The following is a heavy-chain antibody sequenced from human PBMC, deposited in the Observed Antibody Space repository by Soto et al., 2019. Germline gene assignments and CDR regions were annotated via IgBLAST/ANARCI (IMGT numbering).Heavy chain of an antibody. Sequence: QVQLVQSGAEVKRPGASVTVSCRSSGDTFNDYYIHWVRQAPGQGLEWMGWINPNGGVTKYAQKFQGWVSRPRDTSIRTVYMQLSRLRSDDTAVYYCARESGGATATLDYYYFYMDVWGTGTTVTVSS. CDR2: INPNGGVT. CDR1: GDTFNDYY. CDR3: ARESGGATATLDYYYFYMDV. V-gene: IGHV1-2*04. J-gene: IGHJ6*03. D-gene: IGHD5-12*01.